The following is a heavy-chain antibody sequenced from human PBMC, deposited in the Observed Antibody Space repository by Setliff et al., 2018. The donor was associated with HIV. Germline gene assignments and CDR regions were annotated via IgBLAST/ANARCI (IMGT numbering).Heavy chain of an antibody. D-gene: IGHD2-2*01. CDR2: IFFTSNT. CDR3: VRGYCSSTTCYEDYYYMDV. CDR1: GGSISGYY. Sequence: PSETLSLTCTVSGGSISGYYWSWIRQPPGKGLEYIGSIFFTSNTIYNPSLKARVTLSVDMSKNQVFLRLSSVTAADTAVYYCVRGYCSSTTCYEDYYYMDVWGKGSTVTVSS. J-gene: IGHJ6*03. V-gene: IGHV4-59*01.